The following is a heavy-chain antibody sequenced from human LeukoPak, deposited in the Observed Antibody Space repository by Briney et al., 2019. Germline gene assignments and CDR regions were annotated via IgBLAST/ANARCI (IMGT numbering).Heavy chain of an antibody. CDR2: ISAYNGNT. CDR1: GYTFTSYG. Sequence: ASVKVSCKASGYTFTSYGISWVRQAPGQGLEWMGWISAYNGNTNYAQKLQGRVTMTTDTSTSTAYMELRTLRSDDTAVYYCARDEWGYCTNGVCSCGYWGQGTLVTVSS. CDR3: ARDEWGYCTNGVCSCGY. D-gene: IGHD2-8*01. V-gene: IGHV1-18*01. J-gene: IGHJ4*02.